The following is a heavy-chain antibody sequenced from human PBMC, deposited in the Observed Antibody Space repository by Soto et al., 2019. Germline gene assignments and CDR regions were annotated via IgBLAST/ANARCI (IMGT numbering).Heavy chain of an antibody. D-gene: IGHD3-16*01. Sequence: GGSLRLSCAVSGFNVMSYWMSWVRQAPGKGLEWVASIKDDGSEIYYLQSVRGRFSTSRDSAGNALHLTMNYLSAEDTGVYFCARDIGFDYVNWGQGTLVTVSS. CDR3: ARDIGFDYVN. CDR2: IKDDGSEI. CDR1: GFNVMSYW. J-gene: IGHJ4*02. V-gene: IGHV3-7*01.